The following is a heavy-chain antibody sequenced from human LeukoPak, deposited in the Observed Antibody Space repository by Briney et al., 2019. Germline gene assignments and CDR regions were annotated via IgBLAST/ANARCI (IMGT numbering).Heavy chain of an antibody. CDR3: ARHEVGATTGNAFDI. D-gene: IGHD1-26*01. Sequence: GESLKISCKGSGHSFTSYWIGWVRQMPGKGLEWMGIIYPGDSDTRYSPSFQGQVTISADKSISTAYLQWSSLKASDTAMYYCARHEVGATTGNAFDIWGQGTMVTVSS. CDR2: IYPGDSDT. J-gene: IGHJ3*02. V-gene: IGHV5-51*01. CDR1: GHSFTSYW.